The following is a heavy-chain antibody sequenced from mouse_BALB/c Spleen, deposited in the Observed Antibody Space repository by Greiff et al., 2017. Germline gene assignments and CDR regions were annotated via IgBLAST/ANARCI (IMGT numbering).Heavy chain of an antibody. CDR3: ARFYYGYDGWFAY. V-gene: IGHV5-6-3*01. D-gene: IGHD2-2*01. Sequence: EVQRVESGGGLVQPGGSLKLSCAASGFTFSSYGMSWVRQTPDKRLELVATINSNGGSTYYPDSVKGRFTISRDNAKNTLYLQMSSLKSEDTAMYYCARFYYGYDGWFAYWGQGTLVTVSA. J-gene: IGHJ3*01. CDR2: INSNGGST. CDR1: GFTFSSYG.